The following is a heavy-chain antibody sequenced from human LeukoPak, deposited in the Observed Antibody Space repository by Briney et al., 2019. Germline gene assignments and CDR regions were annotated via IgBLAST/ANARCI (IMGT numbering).Heavy chain of an antibody. CDR1: VLSITNKA. CDR2: VSGLTGKP. V-gene: IGHV3-23*01. Sequence: QPGGSLRLSCAVSVLSITNKAMSWVRHGAGKGLEWVSGVSGLTGKPYKADYVKARFTISTNSSQNTLNLEMNSLSVEDTALYYCAIERGAGYFHDAFDFWGQGKMVTVSS. J-gene: IGHJ3*01. CDR3: AIERGAGYFHDAFDF. D-gene: IGHD3-9*01.